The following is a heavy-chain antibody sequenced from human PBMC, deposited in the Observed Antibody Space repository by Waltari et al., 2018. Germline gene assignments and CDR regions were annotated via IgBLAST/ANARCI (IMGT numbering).Heavy chain of an antibody. Sequence: EVQLLESGGGLIQPGGSLRLSCAASGFSFGGFAMNWVRQDPGKGLGGVSGVSGSGATTNYADSVRGRFTVSRDNTRNTVYLQMNSLRAEDTAVYYCAKAFRGYSGSYFDIWGRGTLVAVSA. J-gene: IGHJ4*02. D-gene: IGHD5-12*01. CDR2: VSGSGATT. CDR3: AKAFRGYSGSYFDI. V-gene: IGHV3-23*01. CDR1: GFSFGGFA.